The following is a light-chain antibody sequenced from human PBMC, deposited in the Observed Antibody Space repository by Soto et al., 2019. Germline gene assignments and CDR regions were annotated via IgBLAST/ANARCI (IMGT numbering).Light chain of an antibody. J-gene: IGKJ4*01. CDR2: AAS. CDR3: QQLNSYPRLT. V-gene: IGKV1-9*01. Sequence: DLQLTQSPSFLSASVGDRVTITCRASQGISSYLAWYQQKPGKAPKLLIYAASTLRSGVPSRFSGNGSGTEFTLTISSLQPEDFATYYCQQLNSYPRLTFGGGTKVEMK. CDR1: QGISSY.